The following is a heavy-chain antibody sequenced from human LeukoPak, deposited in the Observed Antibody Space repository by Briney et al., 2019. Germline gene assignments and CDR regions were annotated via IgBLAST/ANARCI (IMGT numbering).Heavy chain of an antibody. CDR3: ARDSSGSLDFDY. V-gene: IGHV1-3*01. CDR1: GYTFTSYA. CDR2: INAGNGNT. Sequence: ASVKVSCKASGYTFTSYAMHWVRQAPGQRLEWMGWINAGNGNTKYSQKFQGRVTITRDTSASTAYMELSSLRFEDTAVYYCARDSSGSLDFDYWGQGTLVTVSS. D-gene: IGHD6-19*01. J-gene: IGHJ4*02.